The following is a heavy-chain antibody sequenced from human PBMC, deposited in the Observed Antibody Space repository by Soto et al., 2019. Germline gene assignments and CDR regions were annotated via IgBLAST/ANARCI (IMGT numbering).Heavy chain of an antibody. CDR1: GFTFSIYA. CDR3: ATGAIFYYDTSRY. CDR2: MSPNGNNQ. V-gene: IGHV3-30-3*01. Sequence: QVQLVESGGGVVQSGGSLRLSCAAPGFTFSIYALHWVRQAPGKGLEWVAVMSPNGNNQYYADSVKGRFTISRDTSKSPLYLQMTSLRPDDTAVYYCATGAIFYYDTSRYWGQGTLVTVSS. D-gene: IGHD3-22*01. J-gene: IGHJ4*02.